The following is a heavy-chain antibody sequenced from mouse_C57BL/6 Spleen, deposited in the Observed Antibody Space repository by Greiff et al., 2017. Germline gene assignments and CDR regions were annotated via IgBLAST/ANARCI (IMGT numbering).Heavy chain of an antibody. D-gene: IGHD2-4*01. CDR2: ISSGGDYI. J-gene: IGHJ3*01. CDR3: TSHYDSEGFAY. V-gene: IGHV5-9-1*02. Sequence: EVNVVESGEGLVKPGGSLKLSCAASGFTFSSYAMSWVRQTPEKRLEWVAYISSGGDYIYYADTVKGRFTISRDNARNTLYLQMSSLKSEDTAMYYCTSHYDSEGFAYWGQGTLVTVSA. CDR1: GFTFSSYA.